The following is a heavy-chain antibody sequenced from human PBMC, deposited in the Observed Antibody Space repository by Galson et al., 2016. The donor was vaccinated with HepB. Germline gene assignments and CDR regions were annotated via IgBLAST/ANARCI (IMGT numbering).Heavy chain of an antibody. V-gene: IGHV3-15*07. CDR1: GFTFNNAW. D-gene: IGHD5-12*01. CDR2: IKSKTDGGTT. J-gene: IGHJ6*02. CDR3: TTILEATDYVIDV. Sequence: SLRLSCAASGFTFNNAWMNWVRQAPGKGLEWVGRIKSKTDGGTTDYAAPVKGRFTISRDDSNNTQYLQMHSLKTEDTAVYYCTTILEATDYVIDVWGQGTQVSVSS.